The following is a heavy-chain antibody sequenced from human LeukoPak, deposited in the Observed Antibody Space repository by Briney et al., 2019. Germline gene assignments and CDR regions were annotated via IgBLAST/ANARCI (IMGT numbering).Heavy chain of an antibody. CDR1: GGSISSSSYY. CDR2: IYYSGST. D-gene: IGHD3/OR15-3a*01. V-gene: IGHV4-39*07. J-gene: IGHJ4*02. Sequence: SETLSLTCTVSGGSISSSSYYWGWIRQPPGKGLEWIGSIYYSGSTYYNPSLKSRVTISVDTSKNQFSLKLSSVTAADTAVYYCARLGIFGHGGFDYWGQGTLVTVSS. CDR3: ARLGIFGHGGFDY.